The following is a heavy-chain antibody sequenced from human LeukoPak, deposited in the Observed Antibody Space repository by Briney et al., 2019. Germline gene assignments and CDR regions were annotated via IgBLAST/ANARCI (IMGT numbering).Heavy chain of an antibody. J-gene: IGHJ1*01. Sequence: GGSLRLSCAASTVIFRKYWMGWARQAPGKGLEWVANIAHDGSVKWYVDSVKGRFIISRDNARDSLYLQMNGLRVEDTAIYYCAFFVREPQNRGPGTLVTVSS. CDR2: IAHDGSVK. CDR1: TVIFRKYW. V-gene: IGHV3-7*01. D-gene: IGHD3-10*02. CDR3: AFFVREPQN.